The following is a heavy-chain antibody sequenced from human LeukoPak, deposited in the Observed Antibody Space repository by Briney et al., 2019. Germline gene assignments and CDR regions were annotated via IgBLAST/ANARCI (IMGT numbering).Heavy chain of an antibody. CDR2: INHSGST. J-gene: IGHJ5*02. CDR1: GGSFSGYY. Sequence: SETLSLTCAVYGGSFSGYYWSWIRQPPGKGLEWIGEINHSGSTNYNPSLKSRVTISVDTSKNQFSLKLSSVTAADTAVYYCARGGVIWGKNWFDPWGQGTLVTVSS. V-gene: IGHV4-34*01. CDR3: ARGGVIWGKNWFDP. D-gene: IGHD7-27*01.